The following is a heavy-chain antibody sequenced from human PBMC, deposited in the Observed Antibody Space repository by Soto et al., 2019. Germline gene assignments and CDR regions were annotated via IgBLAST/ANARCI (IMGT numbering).Heavy chain of an antibody. V-gene: IGHV1-69*08. CDR2: IITFHGVT. J-gene: IGHJ4*02. CDR3: TRDWEITVSTWSFGGF. Sequence: QVQLVQSGAEVKKPGSSVKVSCKASGGTFSPYTINWVRQAPGQGLEWMGRIITFHGVTNDAQKFQARVTIPADKSTSTASMELSGLRFKDTAMYYCTRDWEITVSTWSFGGFWGRGTLVTVSS. CDR1: GGTFSPYT. D-gene: IGHD3-10*01.